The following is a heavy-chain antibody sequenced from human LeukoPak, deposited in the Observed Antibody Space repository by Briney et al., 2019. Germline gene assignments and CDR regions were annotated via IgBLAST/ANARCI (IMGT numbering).Heavy chain of an antibody. D-gene: IGHD1-26*01. Sequence: SETLSLTCAVYGGSFSGYYWSWFRQPPGKGLNWIGEINHSGSTNYNPSLKSRVTISVDTSKNQFSLKLSSVTAADTAVYYCARARRGSYYPLDYWGQGTLVTVSS. V-gene: IGHV4-34*01. J-gene: IGHJ4*02. CDR1: GGSFSGYY. CDR3: ARARRGSYYPLDY. CDR2: INHSGST.